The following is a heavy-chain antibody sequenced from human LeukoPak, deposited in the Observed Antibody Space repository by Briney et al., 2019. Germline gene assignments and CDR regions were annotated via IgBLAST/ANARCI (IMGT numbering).Heavy chain of an antibody. CDR2: IYYSGST. Sequence: SETLSLTCTVSGGSISSGGYYWSWIRQHPGKGLEWIGYIYYSGSTYYNPSLKSRVTISVDTSKNQFSLKLSSVTAADTAVYYCARLTGTTLRLGYFDYWGQGTLVTVSS. J-gene: IGHJ4*02. V-gene: IGHV4-31*03. CDR1: GGSISSGGYY. CDR3: ARLTGTTLRLGYFDY. D-gene: IGHD1-7*01.